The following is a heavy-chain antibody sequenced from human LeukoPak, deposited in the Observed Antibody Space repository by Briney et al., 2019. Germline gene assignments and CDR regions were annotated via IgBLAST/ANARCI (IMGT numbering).Heavy chain of an antibody. CDR3: ARSLAWLQGDYYYYYYMDV. CDR1: GGTFSSYA. Sequence: SVKVSCKASGGTFSSYAISWVRQAPGQGLEWMGGIIPIFGTANYAQKFQGRVTITTDESTSTAYMVLSSLRSEDTAVYYCARSLAWLQGDYYYYYYMDVWGKGTTVTVSS. J-gene: IGHJ6*03. D-gene: IGHD5-12*01. CDR2: IIPIFGTA. V-gene: IGHV1-69*05.